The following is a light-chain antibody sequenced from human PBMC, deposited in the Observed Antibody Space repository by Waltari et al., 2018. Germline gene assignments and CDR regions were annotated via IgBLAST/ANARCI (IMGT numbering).Light chain of an antibody. CDR2: DAS. CDR1: QSVSSQ. CDR3: QQCNNSPPT. Sequence: EIVLTQSPATLSLSPVEGSTLSCRASQSVSSQLVWYQQKPGQAPRLLIYDASNRATGIPARLSGSGSGTDFTLTIRSLEPEDFAVYYCQQCNNSPPTFGQGTKVEIK. J-gene: IGKJ1*01. V-gene: IGKV3-11*01.